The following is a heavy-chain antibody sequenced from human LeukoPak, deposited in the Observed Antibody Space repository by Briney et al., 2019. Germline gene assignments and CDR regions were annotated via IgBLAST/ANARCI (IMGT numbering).Heavy chain of an antibody. D-gene: IGHD1-14*01. CDR2: FHHRGST. CDR3: ARTSVNNGFDY. J-gene: IGHJ4*02. CDR1: GYSISSGDY. Sequence: SETLSLTCGVSGYSISSGDYWGWVRPPPEKGLEWIGSFHHRGSTYYNTSLKSRLTIPVNTSKNQFSLKLTSVAAADTAVYYCARTSVNNGFDYWGQGILVTVSS. V-gene: IGHV4-38-2*01.